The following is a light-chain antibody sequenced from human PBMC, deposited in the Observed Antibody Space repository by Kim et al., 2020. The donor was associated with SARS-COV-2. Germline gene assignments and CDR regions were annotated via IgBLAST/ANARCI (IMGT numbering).Light chain of an antibody. CDR1: QGISTW. Sequence: SSVGDKVTITCRASQGISTWLAWYQQKPGKAPKLLIYAAYDLQTGVPSRFSGSGSGTDFTLTINNLQPEDFATYSCQQSYSLPPTFGPGTKVEIK. CDR3: QQSYSLPPT. J-gene: IGKJ3*01. V-gene: IGKV1-12*01. CDR2: AAY.